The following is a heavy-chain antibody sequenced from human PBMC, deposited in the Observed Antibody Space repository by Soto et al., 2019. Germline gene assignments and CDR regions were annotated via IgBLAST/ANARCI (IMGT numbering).Heavy chain of an antibody. CDR2: TNPDNGNT. Sequence: ASVKVSCKASGYTFTRYTMNWVRQAPGQRLEWMGWTNPDNGNTKSSQKFQDRVIITRDTSASTAYMDLSSLRSEDTAVYYRARGIATGQLDPWGQGTLVTVSS. V-gene: IGHV1-3*01. D-gene: IGHD2-15*01. CDR1: GYTFTRYT. J-gene: IGHJ5*02. CDR3: ARGIATGQLDP.